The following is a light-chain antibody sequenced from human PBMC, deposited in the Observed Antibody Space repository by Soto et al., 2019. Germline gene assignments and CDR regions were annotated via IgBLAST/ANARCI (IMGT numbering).Light chain of an antibody. J-gene: IGKJ1*01. Sequence: IVLTQSPGTLSLSPGERATLSCRASQSVSNSYLAWYQQKPGQAPRLLIYGASSRATGIPDRFSGSGAGTDFTLIISRLEPEDFAVYSCQQYASSPWTFGQGTKVEI. CDR1: QSVSNSY. CDR2: GAS. V-gene: IGKV3-20*01. CDR3: QQYASSPWT.